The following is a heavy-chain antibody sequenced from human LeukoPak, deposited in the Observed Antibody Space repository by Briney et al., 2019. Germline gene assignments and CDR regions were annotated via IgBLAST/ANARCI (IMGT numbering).Heavy chain of an antibody. V-gene: IGHV1-18*01. CDR2: ISAYEGNT. J-gene: IGHJ6*03. D-gene: IGHD2-2*01. Sequence: SLKVSCEASGYTFTSYGISWVRQAPGQGLEWMGCISAYEGNTYYAQKLQGRVTMTTDTSTSTPYMEMRSLRADDTAVYYCARGGVPAAMLGENYYYYYYVDVWGKGTTVTVSS. CDR3: ARGGVPAAMLGENYYYYYYVDV. CDR1: GYTFTSYG.